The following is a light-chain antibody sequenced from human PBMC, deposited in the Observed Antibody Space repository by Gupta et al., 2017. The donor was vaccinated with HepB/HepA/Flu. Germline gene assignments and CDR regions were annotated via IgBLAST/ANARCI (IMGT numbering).Light chain of an antibody. V-gene: IGKV1-39*01. CDR3: QQSYSNPYN. CDR1: ETIRRY. CDR2: AAS. Sequence: DIQMTQSPSSLSASIGDTVTITCRASETIRRYLNWYQEKPGKAPKLLIYAASSLQSGVPSRFSGSGSGTQFTLTISSLQPEDFGIYYCQQSYSNPYNFGQGTKLEIK. J-gene: IGKJ2*01.